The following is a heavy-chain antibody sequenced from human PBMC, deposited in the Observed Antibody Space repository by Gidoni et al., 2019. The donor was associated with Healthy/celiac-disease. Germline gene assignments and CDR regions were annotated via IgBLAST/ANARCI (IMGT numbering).Heavy chain of an antibody. D-gene: IGHD6-19*01. CDR1: GGSFSGYY. CDR2: INHSGST. J-gene: IGHJ3*02. Sequence: QVQLQQWGAGLLKPSETLSLTCAVYGGSFSGYYWSWIRQPPGKGLEWIGEINHSGSTNYNPSLKSRVTISVDTSKNQFSLKLSSVTAADTAVYYCARGRVSSGWADAFDIWGQGTMVTVSS. V-gene: IGHV4-34*01. CDR3: ARGRVSSGWADAFDI.